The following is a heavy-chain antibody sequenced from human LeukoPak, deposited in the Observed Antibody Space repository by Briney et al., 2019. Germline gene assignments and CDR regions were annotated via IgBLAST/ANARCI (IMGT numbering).Heavy chain of an antibody. CDR2: ISSSSSYI. V-gene: IGHV3-21*01. D-gene: IGHD4-17*01. CDR3: ARDRSAVTTDYFDY. Sequence: GGSLRLSCAASGFTFSSYSMNWVRQAPGKGLEWVSSISSSSSYIYYADSVKGRFTISRDNAKNSLYLQMNSLRAEGTAVYYCARDRSAVTTDYFDYWGQGTLVTVSS. CDR1: GFTFSSYS. J-gene: IGHJ4*02.